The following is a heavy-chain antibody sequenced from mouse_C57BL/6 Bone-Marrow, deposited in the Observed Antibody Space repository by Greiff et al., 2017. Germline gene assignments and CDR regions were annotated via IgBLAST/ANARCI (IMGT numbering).Heavy chain of an antibody. V-gene: IGHV5-4*01. CDR3: SRDRGQLRLNYFDY. Sequence: EVQRVESGGGLVKPGGSLQLSCAASGFTFSSYAMSWVRQTPEKRLEWVATISDGGSYTYYPDNVKGRFTISRDNAKNNLYLQMSHLKSEDTAMYYCSRDRGQLRLNYFDYWGQGTTLTVSS. CDR1: GFTFSSYA. CDR2: ISDGGSYT. D-gene: IGHD3-2*02. J-gene: IGHJ2*01.